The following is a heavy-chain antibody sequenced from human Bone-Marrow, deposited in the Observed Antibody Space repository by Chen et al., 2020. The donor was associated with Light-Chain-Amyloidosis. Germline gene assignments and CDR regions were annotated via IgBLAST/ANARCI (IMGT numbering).Heavy chain of an antibody. CDR3: ARRRDGYNFDY. J-gene: IGHJ4*02. V-gene: IGHV5-51*01. Sequence: EVQLEQSGPEVKKPWESLKISCKGSGYTFPNYWIGWVRQMPGKGLEWMGVIYPDDSAARYSPSFEGQVTISADKSITTAYLQWRSLKASDTAMYYCARRRDGYNFDYWGQGTLVTVSS. CDR2: IYPDDSAA. D-gene: IGHD5-12*01. CDR1: GYTFPNYW.